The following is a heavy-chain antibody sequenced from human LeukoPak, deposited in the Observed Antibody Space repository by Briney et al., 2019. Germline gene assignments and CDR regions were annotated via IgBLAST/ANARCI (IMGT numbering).Heavy chain of an antibody. CDR2: IYYSGST. CDR3: ARRGSLHSPANP. V-gene: IGHV4-59*08. D-gene: IGHD4-23*01. CDR1: GGSISSYY. J-gene: IGHJ5*02. Sequence: SETLSLTCTVSGGSISSYYWSWIRQPPGKGLEWIGYIYYSGSTNYNPSLKSRVTISADTSKNQFSLNLSSVTAADTAVYYCARRGSLHSPANPWGQGTLVTVSS.